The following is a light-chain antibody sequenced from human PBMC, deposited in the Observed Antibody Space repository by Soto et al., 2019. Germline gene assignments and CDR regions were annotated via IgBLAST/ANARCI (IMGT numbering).Light chain of an antibody. Sequence: NVLTQSPGTLSLSPGERATLSCRASQSLSGNYLAWYQQKPGQAPRVLIYRASNRATGIPDRFSGSGSGTDFTLTISRLEPEDFAVYYCQQYRSSGTFGQGTKVDI. CDR2: RAS. CDR3: QQYRSSGT. J-gene: IGKJ1*01. V-gene: IGKV3-20*01. CDR1: QSLSGNY.